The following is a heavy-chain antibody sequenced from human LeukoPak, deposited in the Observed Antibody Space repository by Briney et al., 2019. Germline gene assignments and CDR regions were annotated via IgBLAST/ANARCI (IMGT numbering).Heavy chain of an antibody. D-gene: IGHD2-15*01. J-gene: IGHJ6*02. CDR1: GFTLSSYW. Sequence: GGSLRLSCAASGFTLSSYWMSWVRQAPGKGLEWVTNIKQGGSEKYCVDSVKGRFTISRDNAKNSLYLQMNSLRAEDTAVYYCARDLVAATGYYYYYYGMDVWGQGTTVTVSS. CDR2: IKQGGSEK. CDR3: ARDLVAATGYYYYYYGMDV. V-gene: IGHV3-7*01.